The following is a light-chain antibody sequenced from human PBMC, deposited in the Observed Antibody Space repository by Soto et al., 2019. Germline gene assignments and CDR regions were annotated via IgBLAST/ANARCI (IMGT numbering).Light chain of an antibody. Sequence: QSALTQPASVSGSDGQSIAISCTGTSSDVGAYNYVSWYQQRPGKAPRLMIYEVANRPSGVSNRFSGSKSGNTASLTISGLQGDDEADYYCTSYSGSRSLVVFGTGTKVTVL. V-gene: IGLV2-14*01. J-gene: IGLJ1*01. CDR1: SSDVGAYNY. CDR3: TSYSGSRSLVV. CDR2: EVA.